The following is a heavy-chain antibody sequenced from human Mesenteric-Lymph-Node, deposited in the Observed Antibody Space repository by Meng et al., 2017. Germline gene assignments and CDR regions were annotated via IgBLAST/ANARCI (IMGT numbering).Heavy chain of an antibody. CDR3: ARDRWFGSSIYYFDY. Sequence: SVKVSCKASGGTFSSYAISWVRQAPGQGLEWMGGIIPIFGTANYAQKFQGRVTITADKSTSTAYMELSSLRSEDTAVYYCARDRWFGSSIYYFDYWGQGTLVTVSS. D-gene: IGHD3-10*01. J-gene: IGHJ4*02. CDR1: GGTFSSYA. CDR2: IIPIFGTA. V-gene: IGHV1-69*06.